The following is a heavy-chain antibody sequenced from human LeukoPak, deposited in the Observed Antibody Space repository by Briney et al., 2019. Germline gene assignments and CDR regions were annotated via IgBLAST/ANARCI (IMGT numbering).Heavy chain of an antibody. Sequence: SETLSLTCAVYGGSFSGYYWSWIRQPPGKGLEWIGEINHSGSTNYNPSLKSRVTISVDTSKNQFSLKLSSVTAADTAVYYCARWIQTELNWFDPWGQGTLVTVSS. CDR3: ARWIQTELNWFDP. J-gene: IGHJ5*02. D-gene: IGHD5-18*01. CDR2: INHSGST. CDR1: GGSFSGYY. V-gene: IGHV4-34*01.